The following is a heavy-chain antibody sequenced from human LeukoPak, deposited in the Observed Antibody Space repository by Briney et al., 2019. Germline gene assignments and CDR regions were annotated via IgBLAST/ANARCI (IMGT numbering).Heavy chain of an antibody. CDR3: ASGIAADESVAIDY. D-gene: IGHD6-13*01. V-gene: IGHV3-74*01. CDR2: INSDGSTT. J-gene: IGHJ4*02. Sequence: GGSLRLSCAASGFTFSTYWMNWVRQAPGKGLVWVSRINSDGSTTRYADSVKGRFTISRDNAKNTLYLQMNFLGAEDTAVYYCASGIAADESVAIDYWGQGTLVTVSS. CDR1: GFTFSTYW.